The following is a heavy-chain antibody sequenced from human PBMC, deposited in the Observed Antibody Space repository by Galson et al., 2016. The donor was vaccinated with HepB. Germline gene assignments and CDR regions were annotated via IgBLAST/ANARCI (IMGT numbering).Heavy chain of an antibody. D-gene: IGHD3-22*01. Sequence: ETLSLTCTVSGDSVSNTFYYWSWIRQPPGKGLEWIGCTHYTGRTNYNPSLKSRVTFSLDTSKNHFSVKPSSVTAADTAAYYCAKDGYSERSGLVSWGQGSLLTVAS. J-gene: IGHJ4*02. CDR1: GDSVSNTFYY. CDR2: THYTGRT. CDR3: AKDGYSERSGLVS. V-gene: IGHV4-61*03.